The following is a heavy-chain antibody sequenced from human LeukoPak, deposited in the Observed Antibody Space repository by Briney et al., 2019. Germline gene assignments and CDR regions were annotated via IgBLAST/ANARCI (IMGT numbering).Heavy chain of an antibody. Sequence: VASVKVSCKASGYTFTSYGISWVRQASGQGLEWMGWISAYNGNTNYAQKLQGRVTMTTDTSTSTAYMELRSLRSDDTAVYYCATLLTTGTTTDGWFDPWGQGTLVTVSS. V-gene: IGHV1-18*01. CDR3: ATLLTTGTTTDGWFDP. CDR2: ISAYNGNT. J-gene: IGHJ5*02. CDR1: GYTFTSYG. D-gene: IGHD1-7*01.